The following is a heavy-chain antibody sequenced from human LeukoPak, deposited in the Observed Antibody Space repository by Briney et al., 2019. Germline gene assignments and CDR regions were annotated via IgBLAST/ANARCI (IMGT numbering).Heavy chain of an antibody. CDR2: INHSGST. CDR1: GGSFSGYY. Sequence: SETLSLTRAVYGGSFSGYYWSWIRQPPGKGLEWIGEINHSGSTNYNPSLKSRVTISVDTSKNQFSLKLSSVTAADTAVYYCARGPYDFWSGYLGLPYYYYGMDVWGQGTTVTVSS. D-gene: IGHD3-3*01. J-gene: IGHJ6*02. V-gene: IGHV4-34*01. CDR3: ARGPYDFWSGYLGLPYYYYGMDV.